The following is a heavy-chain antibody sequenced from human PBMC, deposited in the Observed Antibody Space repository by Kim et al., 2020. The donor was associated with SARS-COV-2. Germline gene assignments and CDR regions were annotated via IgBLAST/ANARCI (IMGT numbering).Heavy chain of an antibody. D-gene: IGHD1-26*01. Sequence: GGSLRLSCAASGFTFSSYALHLVRQAPGTGLEWLAVISYDGSDKYYADSVKGRFTISRDSSKNTLYLQMNSLRAEDTAGYYCARGGGSYFNVPDYWGQGT. CDR3: ARGGGSYFNVPDY. CDR1: GFTFSSYA. CDR2: ISYDGSDK. V-gene: IGHV3-30*04. J-gene: IGHJ4*02.